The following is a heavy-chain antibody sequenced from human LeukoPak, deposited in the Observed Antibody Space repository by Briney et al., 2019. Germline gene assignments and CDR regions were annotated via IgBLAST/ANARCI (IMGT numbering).Heavy chain of an antibody. CDR2: IYYSGST. V-gene: IGHV4-39*01. CDR3: ARHRRDGNNPDWFDP. Sequence: SETLPLTCTVSGGSISSSSDYWGWIRQPPGKGLEWIGTIYYSGSTYYNPSLNSRLTISVDTSKNQFSLKLSSVTAADTAVYYCARHRRDGNNPDWFDPWGQGTLVTVSS. CDR1: GGSISSSSDY. J-gene: IGHJ5*02. D-gene: IGHD5-24*01.